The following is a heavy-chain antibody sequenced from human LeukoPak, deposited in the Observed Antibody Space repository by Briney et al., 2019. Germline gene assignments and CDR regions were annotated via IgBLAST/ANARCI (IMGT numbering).Heavy chain of an antibody. CDR1: GFTFSSYS. Sequence: GGSLRLSCAASGFTFSSYSMNWVRQVPGKGLEWVSSISSSSSYIYYADSVKGRFTISRDNAKNSLYLQMNSLRAEDTAVYYCASQQLVRDYFDYWGQGTLVTVSS. CDR3: ASQQLVRDYFDY. J-gene: IGHJ4*02. V-gene: IGHV3-21*01. CDR2: ISSSSSYI. D-gene: IGHD6-13*01.